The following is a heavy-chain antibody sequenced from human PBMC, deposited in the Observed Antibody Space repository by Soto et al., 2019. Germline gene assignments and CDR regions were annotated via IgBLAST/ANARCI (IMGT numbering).Heavy chain of an antibody. CDR2: ISYDGSNK. CDR1: GCTFSSYG. Sequence: QVQLVESGGGVVQPGRSLRLPCAAPGCTFSSYGIHWVRQAPGKGLEWVAVISYDGSNKFYVDSVKGRVTISRDNSKNTLYMQMDSLRVEDTAVYYCNADPSGVRGPSRSWFDPWGQGTQVTVSS. J-gene: IGHJ5*02. V-gene: IGHV3-30*03. D-gene: IGHD3-10*01. CDR3: NADPSGVRGPSRSWFDP.